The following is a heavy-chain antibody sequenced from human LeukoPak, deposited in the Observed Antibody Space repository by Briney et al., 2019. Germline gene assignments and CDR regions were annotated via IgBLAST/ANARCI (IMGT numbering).Heavy chain of an antibody. V-gene: IGHV1-69*13. CDR1: GGTFSSYA. CDR3: ARAPIVVVPAARGRGMDV. J-gene: IGHJ6*04. D-gene: IGHD2-2*01. Sequence: GASVKVSCKASGGTFSSYAISWVRQAPGQGLEWMGGIIPIFGTANYAQKFQGRVTITADESTSTAYMELSSLRSEDTAVYYYARAPIVVVPAARGRGMDVWGKGTTVTVSS. CDR2: IIPIFGTA.